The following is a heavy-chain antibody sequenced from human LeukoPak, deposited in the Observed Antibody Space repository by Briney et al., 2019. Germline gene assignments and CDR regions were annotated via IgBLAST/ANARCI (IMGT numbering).Heavy chain of an antibody. D-gene: IGHD6-19*01. J-gene: IGHJ4*02. V-gene: IGHV3-53*01. CDR1: GFIVSSNY. Sequence: GVSLRLSCAASGFIVSSNYMSWVRQAPGKGLEWVSVIYSGGSTYYADSVKGRFTISRDNSKNTLYLQMNSLRAEDTAVYYCAGGIAVAGTDYWGQGTLVTVSS. CDR3: AGGIAVAGTDY. CDR2: IYSGGST.